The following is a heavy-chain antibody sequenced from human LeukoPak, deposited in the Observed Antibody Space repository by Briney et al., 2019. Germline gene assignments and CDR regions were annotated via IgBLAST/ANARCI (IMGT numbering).Heavy chain of an antibody. V-gene: IGHV3-23*01. D-gene: IGHD3-22*01. CDR1: GFTFSSYT. Sequence: GGSLRLSCVASGFTFSSYTMSWVRQAPGKVLEWVSAISSSSSSTSYADSVKGRFTISRDNSKNTLYLQMHSLRAEDTAVYYCAVDWYDSSGYGTFDYWGQGTLVTVSS. J-gene: IGHJ4*02. CDR2: ISSSSSST. CDR3: AVDWYDSSGYGTFDY.